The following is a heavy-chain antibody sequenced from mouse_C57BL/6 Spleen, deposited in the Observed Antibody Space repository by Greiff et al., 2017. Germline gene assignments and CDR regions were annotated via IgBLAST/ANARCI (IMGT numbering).Heavy chain of an antibody. V-gene: IGHV1-55*01. J-gene: IGHJ2*01. Sequence: QVQLKQPGAELVKPGASVKMSCKASGYTFPSYWITWVKQRPGQGLEWIGDIYPGRGSTNYNEQLKSKATLTVDTSSSTAYIQLRSLTSEDSAVYYCAGSRRIGDMDYWGQGTTLTVSS. CDR3: AGSRRIGDMDY. CDR1: GYTFPSYW. D-gene: IGHD3-3*01. CDR2: IYPGRGST.